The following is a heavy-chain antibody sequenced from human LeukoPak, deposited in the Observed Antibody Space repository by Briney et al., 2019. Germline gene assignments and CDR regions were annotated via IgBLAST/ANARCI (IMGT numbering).Heavy chain of an antibody. J-gene: IGHJ4*02. CDR2: ISYDGSNK. CDR3: AKGPDYGAYYFDY. Sequence: GGSLRLSCAASGFTFSSYGMHWVRQAPGKGLEWVAVISYDGSNKYYADSVKGRFTISRDNSKNTLYLQMNSLRAEDTAVYYCAKGPDYGAYYFDYWGQGTLVTVSS. D-gene: IGHD4-17*01. CDR1: GFTFSSYG. V-gene: IGHV3-30*18.